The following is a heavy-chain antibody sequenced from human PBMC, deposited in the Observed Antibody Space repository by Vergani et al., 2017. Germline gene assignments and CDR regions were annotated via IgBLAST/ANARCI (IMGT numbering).Heavy chain of an antibody. J-gene: IGHJ4*02. D-gene: IGHD2-2*02. CDR3: ATIGYRRWGYYFDY. CDR2: ICHTEDT. CDR1: GDSISSNNF. Sequence: QVQLQESGPGLVKPLGTLSLTCAVSGDSISSNNFWTWVRQPPGKGLEWIGEICHTEDTKYSPSLKRRGTVSVDESRNLFSLRLNSVTAADTAVYCCATIGYRRWGYYFDYWGQGILVTVSS. V-gene: IGHV4-4*01.